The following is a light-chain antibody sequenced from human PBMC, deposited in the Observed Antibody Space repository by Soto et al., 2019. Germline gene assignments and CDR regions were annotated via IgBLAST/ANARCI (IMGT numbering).Light chain of an antibody. Sequence: QSVLTQPASVSGSPGQSITISCTGTSSDVGGYNFVSWFQQHPGKAPKLIIYDVSDRPSGVSNRFSGSKSGNTASLTISGLQAEDEADYYCSSYTSSSTYVRFGGGTKVTVL. CDR1: SSDVGGYNF. V-gene: IGLV2-14*03. CDR3: SSYTSSSTYVR. CDR2: DVS. J-gene: IGLJ2*01.